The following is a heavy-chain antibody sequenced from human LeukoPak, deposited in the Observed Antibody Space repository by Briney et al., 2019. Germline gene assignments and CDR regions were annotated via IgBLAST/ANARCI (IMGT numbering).Heavy chain of an antibody. D-gene: IGHD3-9*01. V-gene: IGHV1-8*01. Sequence: ASVQVSCKASGYTFTSYDINWVRQATGQGVEWMGWMNPNSGNTGYAQKFQGSVTMTRNTSISTAYMELSSLRSEDTAVYYCARGARYLDWFYAGDYYYMDVWGKGTTVTISS. J-gene: IGHJ6*03. CDR3: ARGARYLDWFYAGDYYYMDV. CDR2: MNPNSGNT. CDR1: GYTFTSYD.